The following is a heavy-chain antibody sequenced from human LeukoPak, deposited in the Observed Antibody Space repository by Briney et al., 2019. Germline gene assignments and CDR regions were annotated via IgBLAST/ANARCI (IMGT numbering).Heavy chain of an antibody. V-gene: IGHV3-7*04. CDR3: ARDLDTRNSYEFAY. Sequence: PGGSLRLSCAASGFIFSSYWMNWVRQAPGKGREWGANIKRDGSEKYYVDSVKGRFTISRDNAKNSLYLQMNSLRAEDTAVYYCARDLDTRNSYEFAYWGQGTLVTVSS. CDR2: IKRDGSEK. CDR1: GFIFSSYW. D-gene: IGHD5-18*01. J-gene: IGHJ4*02.